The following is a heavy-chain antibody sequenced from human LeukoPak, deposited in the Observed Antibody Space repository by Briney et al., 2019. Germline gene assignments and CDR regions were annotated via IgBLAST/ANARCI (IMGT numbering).Heavy chain of an antibody. D-gene: IGHD6-19*01. CDR3: ATGLYSSGS. CDR2: IKEDGNEH. V-gene: IGHV3-7*05. CDR1: GFTFYSHW. J-gene: IGHJ4*02. Sequence: PGGSLRLSCAASGFTFYSHWMTWVRQAPGKGLEWVAKIKEDGNEHYYVDSVKGRFTISRDNAKNSLYLQMNSLRAEDTAVYYCATGLYSSGSWGRGTLVTVSS.